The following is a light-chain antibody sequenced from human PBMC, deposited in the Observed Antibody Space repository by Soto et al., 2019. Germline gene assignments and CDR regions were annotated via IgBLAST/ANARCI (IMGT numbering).Light chain of an antibody. V-gene: IGKV1-39*01. CDR2: AAS. J-gene: IGKJ4*01. Sequence: DIQMTQSPSSLSASVGDRVTITCRASQSISSYLNWYQQKPGKAPKVLIYAASSLQSGVPSRFSGIGSGTDFTLSISSLQPEDFATYYCQQSYSGPLTFGGGTKADIK. CDR3: QQSYSGPLT. CDR1: QSISSY.